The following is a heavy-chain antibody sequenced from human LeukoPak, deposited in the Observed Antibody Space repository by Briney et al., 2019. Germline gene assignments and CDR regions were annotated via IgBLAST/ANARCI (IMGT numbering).Heavy chain of an antibody. J-gene: IGHJ5*02. Sequence: ASVKVSCKASGYTFTSYYMHWVRQAPGQGLEWMGIINPSGGSTSYAQKFQGRVTMTRDMSTSTVYMELSSLRSEDTAVYYCAREGRGYSYGSGNWFDPWGQGTLVTVSS. V-gene: IGHV1-46*01. CDR3: AREGRGYSYGSGNWFDP. CDR2: INPSGGST. CDR1: GYTFTSYY. D-gene: IGHD5-18*01.